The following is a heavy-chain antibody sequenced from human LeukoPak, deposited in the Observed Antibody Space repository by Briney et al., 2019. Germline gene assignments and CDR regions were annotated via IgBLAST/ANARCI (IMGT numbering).Heavy chain of an antibody. CDR2: IKQDGSEK. CDR1: GVTFSSYW. CDR3: ARGVRTYDY. D-gene: IGHD3-3*01. J-gene: IGHJ4*02. V-gene: IGHV3-7*01. Sequence: GGSLRLSCAASGVTFSSYWMSWVRQAPGKGLEWVANIKQDGSEKYYVDSVKGRFTISRDNAKNSLYLQMNSLRAEDTAVYYCARGVRTYDYWGQGTLVTVSS.